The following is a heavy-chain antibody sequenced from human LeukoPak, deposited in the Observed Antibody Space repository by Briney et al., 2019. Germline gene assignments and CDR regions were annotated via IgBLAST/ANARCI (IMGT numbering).Heavy chain of an antibody. CDR1: GYTFTTYY. CDR3: ARDGSVPYDY. V-gene: IGHV1-2*06. Sequence: ASVKVSCKASGYTFTTYYIHWVRQAPGQGLEWMGRINPNSGGTSYVQKFQGRVTVTRDTSITTAYMELSSLRSDDTAVYYCARDGSVPYDYWGQGTLVTVSS. J-gene: IGHJ4*02. CDR2: INPNSGGT.